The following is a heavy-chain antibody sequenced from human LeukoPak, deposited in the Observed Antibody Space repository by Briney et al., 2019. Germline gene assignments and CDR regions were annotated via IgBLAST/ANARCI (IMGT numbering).Heavy chain of an antibody. CDR3: AMIAAGGY. D-gene: IGHD6-13*01. J-gene: IGHJ4*02. V-gene: IGHV4-34*01. CDR1: GGSFSDYY. CDR2: INHSGST. Sequence: SETLSLTCAVYGGSFSDYYWSWIRQPPGKGLEWIGEINHSGSTNYNPSLKSRLTISVDTSKNQFSLKLSSVTAADTAVYYCAMIAAGGYWGQGTLVTVSS.